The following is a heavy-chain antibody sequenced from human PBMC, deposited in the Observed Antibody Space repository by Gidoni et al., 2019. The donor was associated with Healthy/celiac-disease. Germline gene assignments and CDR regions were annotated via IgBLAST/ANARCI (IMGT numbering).Heavy chain of an antibody. J-gene: IGHJ6*02. CDR3: TTEWFYYYGMDV. D-gene: IGHD3-22*01. CDR2: IKSKTDGGTT. V-gene: IGHV3-15*01. CDR1: GFTFSNAW. Sequence: EVQLVESGGCLVKPGGSLRLSCAASGFTFSNAWMSWVRQAPGKGLEWVGRIKSKTDGGTTDYAAPVKGRFTISRDDSKNTLYLQMNSLKTEDTAVYYCTTEWFYYYGMDVWGQGTTVTVCS.